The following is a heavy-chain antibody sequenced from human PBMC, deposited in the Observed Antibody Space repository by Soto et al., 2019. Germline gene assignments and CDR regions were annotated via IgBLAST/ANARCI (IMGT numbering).Heavy chain of an antibody. CDR3: ARDSPEYDYVWGSYRYPLSLVDY. J-gene: IGHJ4*02. CDR2: ISSSSSYT. CDR1: GFTFSDYY. Sequence: PGGSLRLSCAASGFTFSDYYMSWIRQAPGKGLEWVSYISSSSSYTNYADSVKGRFTISRDNAKNSLYLQMNSLTAEDTAVYYCARDSPEYDYVWGSYRYPLSLVDYWGQGTLVTVSS. D-gene: IGHD3-16*02. V-gene: IGHV3-11*06.